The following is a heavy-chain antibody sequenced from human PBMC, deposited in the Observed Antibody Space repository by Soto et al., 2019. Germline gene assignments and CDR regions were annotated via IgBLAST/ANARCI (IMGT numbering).Heavy chain of an antibody. CDR3: ARGVFFDILTGLRAADYYYGMDV. V-gene: IGHV1-69*13. J-gene: IGHJ6*02. D-gene: IGHD3-9*01. CDR1: VSTISSYP. Sequence: SVKGFCKTSVSTISSYPISWVRNAPGQGLEWMRGIIPIFGTANYARKFRGRVTITADESTSTAYMELSSLRSEDTAVYYCARGVFFDILTGLRAADYYYGMDVWGQGTTVTVSS. CDR2: IIPIFGTA.